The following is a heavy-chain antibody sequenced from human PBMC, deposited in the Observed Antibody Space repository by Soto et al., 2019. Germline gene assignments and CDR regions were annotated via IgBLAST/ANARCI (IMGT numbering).Heavy chain of an antibody. J-gene: IGHJ4*02. CDR1: GGSISSSSYY. CDR2: IYYSGST. D-gene: IGHD3-10*01. V-gene: IGHV4-39*01. Sequence: SETLSLTCTVSGGSISSSSYYWGWIRQPPGKGLEWIGSIYYSGSTYYNPSLKSRVTISVDTSKNQFSLKLSSVTAADTAVYYCARQLSDTMVRGVVGEDYWGQGTLVTVSS. CDR3: ARQLSDTMVRGVVGEDY.